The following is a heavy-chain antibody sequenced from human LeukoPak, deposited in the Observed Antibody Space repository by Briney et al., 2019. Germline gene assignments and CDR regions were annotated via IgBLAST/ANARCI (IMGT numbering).Heavy chain of an antibody. CDR1: GFTFSSYE. CDR3: ARDLTLIWSGYPVGAIDY. CDR2: IYYSGST. V-gene: IGHV4-39*07. D-gene: IGHD3-3*01. J-gene: IGHJ4*02. Sequence: PGGSLRLSCAASGFTFSSYEMNWVRQPPGKGLEWIGSIYYSGSTYYNPSLKSRVTISVDTSKNQFSLKLSSVTAADTAVYYCARDLTLIWSGYPVGAIDYWGQGTLVTVSS.